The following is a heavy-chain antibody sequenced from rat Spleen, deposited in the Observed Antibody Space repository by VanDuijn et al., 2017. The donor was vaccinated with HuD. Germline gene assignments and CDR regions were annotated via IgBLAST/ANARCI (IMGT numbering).Heavy chain of an antibody. J-gene: IGHJ3*01. CDR3: ARLGITLGAGHWFAY. Sequence: EVQLVESGGGLVQPGRSLKLSCAASGFTFSNYGMAWVRQAPTKGLEWVASISTGGGDTFYRDSVKGRFTISRDNAKNTQYLQMDSLRSEDTATYYCARLGITLGAGHWFAYWGQGTLVTVSS. CDR2: ISTGGGDT. V-gene: IGHV5S13*01. CDR1: GFTFSNYG. D-gene: IGHD1-2*01.